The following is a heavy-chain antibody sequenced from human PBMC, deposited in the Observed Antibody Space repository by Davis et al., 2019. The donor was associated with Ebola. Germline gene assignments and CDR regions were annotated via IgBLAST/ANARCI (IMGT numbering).Heavy chain of an antibody. Sequence: ASVKVSCKASGYIFTSYAMHWVRQAPGKRLEWMGSINAGNGNTTYSQKFQGRVTISRDTSASTAYMELSSLRSEDTAVYYCARSNRHIVVVLLMDVWGQGTTVTVSS. CDR2: INAGNGNT. D-gene: IGHD2-21*01. J-gene: IGHJ6*02. CDR1: GYIFTSYA. V-gene: IGHV1-3*01. CDR3: ARSNRHIVVVLLMDV.